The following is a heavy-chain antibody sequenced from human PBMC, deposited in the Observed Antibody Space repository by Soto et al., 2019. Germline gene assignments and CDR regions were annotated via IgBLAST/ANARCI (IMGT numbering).Heavy chain of an antibody. J-gene: IGHJ4*02. Sequence: QVQLQQWGAGLLKPSETLSLTCAVYGGSFSGYYWNWIRQSPGKGLEWIGEIIHSGSTNYNPSLKSRVTMSVDTSKSQSPLKLRSVTAADTAVYYCADDRMAYWGQGALVSVSS. CDR2: IIHSGST. CDR1: GGSFSGYY. D-gene: IGHD2-8*01. CDR3: ADDRMAY. V-gene: IGHV4-34*12.